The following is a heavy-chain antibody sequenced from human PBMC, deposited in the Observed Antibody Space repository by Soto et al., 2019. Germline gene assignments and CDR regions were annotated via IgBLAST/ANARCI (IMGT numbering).Heavy chain of an antibody. CDR2: VSGSGGST. Sequence: EMQLLESGGGLVQPGGSLRVSCAASGFIFSSYGMSWVRQAPGKGLEWVSGVSGSGGSTYYAESVKGRFTISSDNSKNTLYMPMNRLRAEDTALYYCAKNIRAESGSYFDSWGQGILVTVSS. D-gene: IGHD1-26*01. J-gene: IGHJ4*02. V-gene: IGHV3-23*01. CDR1: GFIFSSYG. CDR3: AKNIRAESGSYFDS.